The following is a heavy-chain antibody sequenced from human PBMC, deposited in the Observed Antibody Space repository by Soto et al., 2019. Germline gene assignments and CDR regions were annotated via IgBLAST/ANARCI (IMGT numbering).Heavy chain of an antibody. D-gene: IGHD3-22*01. CDR2: FIPIFGTA. CDR3: ARDRGSSGYYYTSLGMDV. CDR1: GGTFSSYA. J-gene: IGHJ6*02. V-gene: IGHV1-69*06. Sequence: QVQLVQSGAEVKKPGSSVKVSCKASGGTFSSYAISWVRQAPGQGLEWMGGFIPIFGTANYAQKFQGRVTITADKSTSTAYMELSSLRSEDTAVYYCARDRGSSGYYYTSLGMDVWGQGTTVTVSS.